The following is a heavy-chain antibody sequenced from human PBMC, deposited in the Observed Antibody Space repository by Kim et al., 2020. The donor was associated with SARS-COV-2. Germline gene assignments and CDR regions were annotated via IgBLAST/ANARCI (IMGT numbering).Heavy chain of an antibody. D-gene: IGHD2-2*01. Sequence: SETLSLTCTVSGGSISSSSYYWGWIRQPPGKGLEWIGSIYYSGSTYYNPSLKSRVTISVDTSKNQFSLKLSSVTAADTAVYYCAHLGEYCSSTRCNPGDYWGQGTLVTVSS. CDR3: AHLGEYCSSTRCNPGDY. V-gene: IGHV4-39*01. CDR1: GGSISSSSYY. J-gene: IGHJ4*02. CDR2: IYYSGST.